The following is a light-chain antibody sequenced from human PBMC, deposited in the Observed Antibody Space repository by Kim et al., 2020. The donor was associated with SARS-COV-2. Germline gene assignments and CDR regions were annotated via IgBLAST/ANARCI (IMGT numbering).Light chain of an antibody. CDR3: QQNYSTPPYS. CDR1: QSISSY. Sequence: YVGDSVTIASRASQSISSYVNWYQQKPGKAPKLLIYAASSLQSGVPSRFSGSGSGTDFTLTISSLQPEDFANYYCQQNYSTPPYSFGPGTKLKI. V-gene: IGKV1-39*01. J-gene: IGKJ2*03. CDR2: AAS.